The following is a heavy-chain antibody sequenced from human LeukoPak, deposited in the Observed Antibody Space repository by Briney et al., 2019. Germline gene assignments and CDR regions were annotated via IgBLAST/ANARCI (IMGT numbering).Heavy chain of an antibody. CDR3: ARRRAAAIYFDY. V-gene: IGHV1-2*02. Sequence: ASVKVSCKASGYTFTDYYMHWVRQAPGQGLEWMGWINPNSGGTNYAQKFQGRVTMTRDTSISTAYMELSRLRSDDTAVYYCARRRAAAIYFDYWGQGTLVTVSS. D-gene: IGHD2-2*01. CDR1: GYTFTDYY. CDR2: INPNSGGT. J-gene: IGHJ4*02.